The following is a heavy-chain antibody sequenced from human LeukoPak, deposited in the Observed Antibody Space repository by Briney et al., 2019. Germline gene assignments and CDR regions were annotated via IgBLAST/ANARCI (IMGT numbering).Heavy chain of an antibody. CDR1: GYTFTSYY. D-gene: IGHD3-10*01. CDR3: ASSPPILYGSGSYSVNFDY. CDR2: INPSGGST. V-gene: IGHV1-46*01. Sequence: ASVKVSCTASGYTFTSYYMHWVRQAPGQGLEWMGIINPSGGSTSYARRFQGRVTLTTDTPTSTVHMELNSLRSDDTAVYYCASSPPILYGSGSYSVNFDYWGQGTLVTVSS. J-gene: IGHJ4*02.